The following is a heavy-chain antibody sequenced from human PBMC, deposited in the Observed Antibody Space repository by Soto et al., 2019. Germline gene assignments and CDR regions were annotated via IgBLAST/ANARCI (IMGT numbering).Heavy chain of an antibody. CDR3: ARETKFYGFWSGYYRFDT. CDR2: ISASSGNT. CDR1: GYSFNSYG. D-gene: IGHD3-3*01. Sequence: QTQLVQSGPEVKNPGASVKVSCKAPGYSFNSYGISWVRQAPGQGLEWMGWISASSGNTTYAQELQGRVTMTTDTATTTAYMELRSLTSDDTAVYYCARETKFYGFWSGYYRFDTWGQGTLVSVSS. V-gene: IGHV1-18*01. J-gene: IGHJ5*02.